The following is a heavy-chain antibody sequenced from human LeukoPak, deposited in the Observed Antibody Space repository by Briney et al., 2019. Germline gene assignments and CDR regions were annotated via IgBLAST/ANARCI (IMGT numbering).Heavy chain of an antibody. CDR1: GFTLSDYW. Sequence: GGSLRLSCAASGFTLSDYWMHWVRQAPGKGLVWVSRINREGSTTTYADSVKGRFTISRDNAKNTLYLQMSSLRAEDMAVYYCARDLTGEKDYWGQGALVTVSS. J-gene: IGHJ4*02. CDR3: ARDLTGEKDY. D-gene: IGHD7-27*01. V-gene: IGHV3-74*01. CDR2: INREGSTT.